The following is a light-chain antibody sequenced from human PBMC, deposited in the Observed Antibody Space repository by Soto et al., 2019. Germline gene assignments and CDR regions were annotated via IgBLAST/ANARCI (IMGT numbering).Light chain of an antibody. CDR2: PAS. J-gene: IGKJ5*01. V-gene: IGKV1-9*01. CDR1: QSIGSS. Sequence: DIPLTQSPSLLSASVGDRVTITCRASQSIGSSLAWYHQKAGKAPKLLIHPASTFQSGVPSRFSGSGSGTEFTLTITSLHPEDFATYYCQQRNSYPITFGQGTRLEIK. CDR3: QQRNSYPIT.